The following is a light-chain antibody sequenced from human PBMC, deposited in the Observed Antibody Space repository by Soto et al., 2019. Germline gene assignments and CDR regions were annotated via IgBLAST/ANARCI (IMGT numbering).Light chain of an antibody. V-gene: IGLV2-8*01. Sequence: QSALTQPPSASGSPGQSVTISCTGTSSDIGGYNYVSWYQHHPGKAPKLMIYEVSKRPSGVPDRFSGSKSGNTVSLTVSGLQAEDEADYYCSSYAGSNNLVFGGRTKLTVL. CDR3: SSYAGSNNLV. CDR2: EVS. CDR1: SSDIGGYNY. J-gene: IGLJ3*02.